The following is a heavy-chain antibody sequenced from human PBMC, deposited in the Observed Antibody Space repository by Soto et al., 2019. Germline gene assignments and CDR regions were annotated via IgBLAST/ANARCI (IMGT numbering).Heavy chain of an antibody. J-gene: IGHJ4*02. V-gene: IGHV4-30-4*01. Sequence: SETLSLTCTVSGGSISSGDYYWSWIRQPPGKGLEWIGHIYYSGSTYYNPSLKSRVTISVDTSKNQFSLKLSSVTAADTAVYYCASSLYYYRTLDYWGQGTLVTVSS. D-gene: IGHD3-10*01. CDR3: ASSLYYYRTLDY. CDR2: IYYSGST. CDR1: GGSISSGDYY.